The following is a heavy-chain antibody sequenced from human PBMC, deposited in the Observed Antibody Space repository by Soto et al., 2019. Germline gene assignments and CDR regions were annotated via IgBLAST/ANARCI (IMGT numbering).Heavy chain of an antibody. CDR1: GGSINNYY. Sequence: QVQLQESGPGLVKPSETLSLTCTVSGGSINNYYWVWLRQPPGEGLEWIGHMYYSGDTDYNPSLKSRVAISVATSKNRFPLRLTSVTAADTAVYSCARGDWNDYFYNGMDVWGQGTTVIVS. D-gene: IGHD1-1*01. V-gene: IGHV4-59*01. CDR3: ARGDWNDYFYNGMDV. CDR2: MYYSGDT. J-gene: IGHJ6*02.